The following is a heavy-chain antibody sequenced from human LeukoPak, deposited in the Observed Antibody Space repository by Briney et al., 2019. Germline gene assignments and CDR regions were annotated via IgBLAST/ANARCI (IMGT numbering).Heavy chain of an antibody. CDR3: ARDETYDYESNGYLDF. D-gene: IGHD3-22*01. CDR1: GFTFSSYS. CDR2: ISSSSYV. V-gene: IGHV3-21*01. J-gene: IGHJ4*02. Sequence: GGSLRLSCAASGFTFSSYSMNWVRQAPGKGLEWVSSISSSSYVYYADSVKGRFTISRDNAKNLVYLQMSSLRAEDTAIYYCARDETYDYESNGYLDFWGQGTVVTVSS.